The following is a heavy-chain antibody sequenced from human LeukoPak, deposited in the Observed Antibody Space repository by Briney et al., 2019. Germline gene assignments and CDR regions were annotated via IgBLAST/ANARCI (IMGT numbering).Heavy chain of an antibody. Sequence: PGGSLRLSCAASGFTVSSNYMGWVRQAPGKGLQWVSVIYSGGSTYYADSVKGRFTISRDNSKNTLYLQMNSLRAEDTAVYYCARHNSKYGFYYYAMDVWGQGTTVIVSS. CDR3: ARHNSKYGFYYYAMDV. V-gene: IGHV3-53*01. D-gene: IGHD4-11*01. CDR1: GFTVSSNY. J-gene: IGHJ6*02. CDR2: IYSGGST.